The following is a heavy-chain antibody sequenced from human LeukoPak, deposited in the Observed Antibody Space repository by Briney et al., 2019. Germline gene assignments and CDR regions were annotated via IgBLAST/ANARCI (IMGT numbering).Heavy chain of an antibody. CDR1: GGTFSSYA. J-gene: IGHJ6*03. CDR3: GRGLADGDAQGYYMDV. V-gene: IGHV1-69*05. CDR2: IIPIFGTA. Sequence: SVKVSCKASGGTFSSYAISWVRQAPGQGLESMGRIIPIFGTANYAQKFQGRVTITKDESARTAYMELSRPRSEDAAVYYCGRGLADGDAQGYYMDVWGKGTTVTVSS. D-gene: IGHD4-17*01.